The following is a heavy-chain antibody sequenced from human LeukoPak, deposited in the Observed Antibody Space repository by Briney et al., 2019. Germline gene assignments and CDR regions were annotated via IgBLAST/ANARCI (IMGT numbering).Heavy chain of an antibody. J-gene: IGHJ5*02. CDR1: GFTFSSYS. V-gene: IGHV3-21*04. Sequence: GGSLRLSCAASGFTFSSYSMNWVRQAPGKGLEWVSSISGSSNNIYYAESLKGRLTISRDNAKNSVYLQMNSLRGEDTAMYYCARNPVDPWGQGTLVTVSS. CDR2: ISGSSNNI. CDR3: ARNPVDP.